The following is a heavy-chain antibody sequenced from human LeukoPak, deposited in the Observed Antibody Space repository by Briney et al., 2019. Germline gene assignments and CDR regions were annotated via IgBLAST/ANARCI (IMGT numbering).Heavy chain of an antibody. CDR2: ISSSSSYI. J-gene: IGHJ5*02. D-gene: IGHD6-19*01. CDR1: GFTFSNYH. Sequence: GGSLRLSCAASGFTFSNYHMIWVRQAPGKGLEWVSSISSSSSYIYYADSVKGRFTISRDNAKNSLYLQMNSLRAEDTAVYYCARGDSSGWSHGINWFDPWGQGTLVTVSS. V-gene: IGHV3-21*01. CDR3: ARGDSSGWSHGINWFDP.